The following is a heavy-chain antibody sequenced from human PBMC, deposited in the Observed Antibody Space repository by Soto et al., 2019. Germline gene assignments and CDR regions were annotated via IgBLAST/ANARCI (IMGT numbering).Heavy chain of an antibody. CDR2: ISSNGGST. CDR1: GFTFSSYA. D-gene: IGHD3-22*01. V-gene: IGHV3-64D*06. Sequence: GGSLRLSCSASGFTFSSYAMHWVRQAPGKGLEYVSAISSNGGSTYYADSVKGRFTISRDNSKNTLYLQMSSLRAEDTAVYYCVNTLYDYDSSGYLRYWGQGTLVTVSS. J-gene: IGHJ4*02. CDR3: VNTLYDYDSSGYLRY.